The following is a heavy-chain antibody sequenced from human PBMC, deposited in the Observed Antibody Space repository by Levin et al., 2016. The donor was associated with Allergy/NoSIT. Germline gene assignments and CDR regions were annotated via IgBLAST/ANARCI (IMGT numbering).Heavy chain of an antibody. CDR1: GFSFTTRGVG. Sequence: SGPTLVKPTQTLTLTCTFSGFSFTTRGVGVGWIRQPPGKALEWLALIYWDDDKRLNPSLRNRLTITKDTSKKQVVLTMTNVDPVDSGIYYCTHSEQMPFDSWGQGTLVTVSS. J-gene: IGHJ4*02. D-gene: IGHD2-2*01. CDR3: THSEQMPFDS. CDR2: IYWDDDK. V-gene: IGHV2-5*02.